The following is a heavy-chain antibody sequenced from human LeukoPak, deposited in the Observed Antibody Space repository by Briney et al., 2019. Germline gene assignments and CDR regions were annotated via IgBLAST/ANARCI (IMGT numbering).Heavy chain of an antibody. D-gene: IGHD3-22*01. V-gene: IGHV3-30*18. CDR2: ISYDGSYK. J-gene: IGHJ4*02. CDR3: AKEGPDHYDSSGYYLDY. CDR1: GFTFSNYG. Sequence: PGRSLRLSCAASGFTFSNYGMHWVRQAPGKGLEWVAFISYDGSYKYYADSVKGRFTISRDNSKNTLYLQMNSLRAEDTAVYYCAKEGPDHYDSSGYYLDYWGQGTLVTVSS.